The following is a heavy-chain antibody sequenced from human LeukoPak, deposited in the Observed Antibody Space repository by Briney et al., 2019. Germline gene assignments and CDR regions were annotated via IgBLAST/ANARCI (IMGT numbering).Heavy chain of an antibody. D-gene: IGHD3-10*01. J-gene: IGHJ4*02. CDR1: GFTFSHYG. CDR3: AKGGPHYGSGSYYAFDY. Sequence: GGSLRLSCIASGFTFSHYGMNWVRQAPGKGLEWVAVISDDGNNKYFADSVKGRFTISRDNSKNTLYLQMNSLRAEDTAVYYCAKGGPHYGSGSYYAFDYWAQGPLVTVSS. V-gene: IGHV3-30*18. CDR2: ISDDGNNK.